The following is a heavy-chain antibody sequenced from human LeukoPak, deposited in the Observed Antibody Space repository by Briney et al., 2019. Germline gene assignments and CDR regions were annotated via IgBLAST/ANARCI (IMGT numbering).Heavy chain of an antibody. D-gene: IGHD3-3*01. Sequence: GGSLRLSCAASGFTFSSYAMSWVRQAPGKGLEWVSAISGSGGSTYYADSVKGRFTISRDNSNNTLYLQMNSLRAEDTAVYYCAKHYDFWSGSKYMDVWGKGTTVTVSS. CDR2: ISGSGGST. J-gene: IGHJ6*03. CDR3: AKHYDFWSGSKYMDV. V-gene: IGHV3-23*01. CDR1: GFTFSSYA.